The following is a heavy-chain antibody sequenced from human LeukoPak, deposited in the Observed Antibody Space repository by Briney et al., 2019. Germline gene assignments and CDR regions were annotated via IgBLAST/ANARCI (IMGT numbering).Heavy chain of an antibody. CDR1: GFTFSDYY. CDR3: ARDLAAGYNRFDP. J-gene: IGHJ5*02. CDR2: ISSSGSTI. Sequence: GGSLRLSCAASGFTFSDYYMSWIRQAPGKGLEWVSYISSSGSTIYYADSVKGRFTISRDNAKNSLYLQMNSLRAEDTAVYYCARDLAAGYNRFDPWGQGTLVTVSS. V-gene: IGHV3-11*01. D-gene: IGHD6-13*01.